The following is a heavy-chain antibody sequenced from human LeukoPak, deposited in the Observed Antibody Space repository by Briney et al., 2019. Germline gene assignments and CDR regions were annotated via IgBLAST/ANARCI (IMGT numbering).Heavy chain of an antibody. CDR3: AKDSSYAFDI. CDR2: ISGSGDTT. J-gene: IGHJ3*02. V-gene: IGHV3-23*01. CDR1: GFTFSIYA. Sequence: GGSLRLSCAASGFTFSIYALSWVRQAPGKGLEWVSAISGSGDTTYYADSVRSRFTISRDNSKNTLYLQMNSLRAEDTAVYYCAKDSSYAFDIWGQGTTVTVSS.